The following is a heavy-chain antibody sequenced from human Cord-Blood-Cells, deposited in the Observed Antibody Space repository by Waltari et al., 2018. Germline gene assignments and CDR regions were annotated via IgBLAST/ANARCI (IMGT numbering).Heavy chain of an antibody. V-gene: IGHV4-61*09. J-gene: IGHJ5*02. D-gene: IGHD6-13*01. CDR3: ARTKYSSSWYWFDP. Sequence: QVQLQESGPGLVKPSQTLSLTCTVSGGSISSGSYHWSWIRQPAGKGLEWIGYIYTSGSTNYNPSLKSRVTISVDTSKNQFSLKLSSVTAADTAVYYCARTKYSSSWYWFDPWGQGTLVTVSS. CDR2: IYTSGST. CDR1: GGSISSGSYH.